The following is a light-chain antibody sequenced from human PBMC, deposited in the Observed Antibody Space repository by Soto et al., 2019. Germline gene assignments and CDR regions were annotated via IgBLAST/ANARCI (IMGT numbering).Light chain of an antibody. CDR1: QSVSSN. CDR3: QQYNNWPFT. V-gene: IGKV3-15*01. CDR2: GAS. J-gene: IGKJ3*01. Sequence: IVMTQSPATLSVSPGERATLSCRASQSVSSNLAWYQQKPGQAPRLLIYGASTRATGIPARFSGSGSGTEFTLTISSLQPEDFAVYYCQQYNNWPFTFGPGTKVDIK.